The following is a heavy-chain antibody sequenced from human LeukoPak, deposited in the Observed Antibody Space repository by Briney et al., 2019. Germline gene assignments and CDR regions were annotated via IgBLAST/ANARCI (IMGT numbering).Heavy chain of an antibody. Sequence: SETLSLTCTVSGGSISSYYWRWIRQPPGKGLEWIGYIYYSGSTNYNPSLKSRVTISVDTSKNQFSLKLSSVTAADTAVYYCARGRSRAVVKRYYFDYWGQGTLVTVSS. J-gene: IGHJ4*02. V-gene: IGHV4-59*12. CDR1: GGSISSYY. CDR3: ARGRSRAVVKRYYFDY. CDR2: IYYSGST. D-gene: IGHD4-23*01.